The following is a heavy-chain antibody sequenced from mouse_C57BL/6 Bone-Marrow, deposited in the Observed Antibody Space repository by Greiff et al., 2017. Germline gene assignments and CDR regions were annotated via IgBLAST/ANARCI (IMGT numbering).Heavy chain of an antibody. V-gene: IGHV1-26*01. CDR1: GYTFTDYY. CDR2: INPNNGGT. D-gene: IGHD4-1*01. CDR3: ARCEENWDGFAY. J-gene: IGHJ3*01. Sequence: EVQLQQSGPELVKPGASVKISCKASGYTFTDYYMNWVKQSHGKSLEWIGDINPNNGGTSYNQKFKGKATLTVDKSSSTAYMELRSLTSEDSAVYYCARCEENWDGFAYWGQGTLVTVSA.